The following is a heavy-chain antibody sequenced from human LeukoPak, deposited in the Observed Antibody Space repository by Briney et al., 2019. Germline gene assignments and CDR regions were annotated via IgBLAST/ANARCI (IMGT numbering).Heavy chain of an antibody. V-gene: IGHV4-39*01. CDR2: IYYNGNT. Sequence: SETLSLTCTVSGGSINSGTYYWGWVRQPPGRGLEWIGTIYYNGNTYYNPSLKSRVTISIDTSKNQFSLKLSSVTAADTAVYYCARLPSGTFDYWGQGTLVTVSS. D-gene: IGHD6-13*01. J-gene: IGHJ4*02. CDR1: GGSINSGTYY. CDR3: ARLPSGTFDY.